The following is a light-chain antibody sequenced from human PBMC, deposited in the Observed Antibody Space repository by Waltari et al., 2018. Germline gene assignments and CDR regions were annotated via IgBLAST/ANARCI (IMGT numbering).Light chain of an antibody. CDR1: HDISNF. V-gene: IGKV1-27*01. Sequence: DIEMTQSPSSLSASVGDRVTITCRASHDISNFLAWYQQRPLKLPNLLIYRASTLQSGVPSRFSGSGSGTDFTLAISSLQSEDVATYYCQKYDSAPLTFGPGTKVEIK. J-gene: IGKJ3*01. CDR3: QKYDSAPLT. CDR2: RAS.